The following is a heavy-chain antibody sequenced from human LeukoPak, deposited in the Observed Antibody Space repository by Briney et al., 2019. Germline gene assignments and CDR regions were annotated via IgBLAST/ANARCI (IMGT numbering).Heavy chain of an antibody. J-gene: IGHJ4*02. CDR1: GGSISSGGYY. V-gene: IGHV4-30-2*01. D-gene: IGHD3-22*01. CDR2: IYHSGST. CDR3: ARGRGGGYSLDY. Sequence: SETLSLTCTVSGGSISSGGYYWSWIRQPPGKGLEWIGYIYHSGSTYYNPSLKSRVTISVDRSKNQFSLKLSSVTAADTAVYYCARGRGGGYSLDYWGQGTLVTVSS.